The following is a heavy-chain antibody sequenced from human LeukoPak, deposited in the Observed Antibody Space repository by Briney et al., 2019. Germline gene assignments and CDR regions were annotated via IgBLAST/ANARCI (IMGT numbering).Heavy chain of an antibody. CDR3: ARQGTIVAGTLGTTFDY. J-gene: IGHJ4*02. D-gene: IGHD5-12*01. CDR2: IYPGDSDT. V-gene: IGHV5-51*01. CDR1: GYSFTNYW. Sequence: GESPKISCKASGYSFTNYWIGWVRQMPGKGLEWMGIIYPGDSDTKYNPSFQGQVTISADKSINTAYLQWSSLRASDTAMYYCARQGTIVAGTLGTTFDYWGQGTLLTVSS.